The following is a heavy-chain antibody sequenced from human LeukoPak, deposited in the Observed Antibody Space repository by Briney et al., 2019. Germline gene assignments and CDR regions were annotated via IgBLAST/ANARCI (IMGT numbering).Heavy chain of an antibody. CDR3: VRGGGLPNCGGYCPPDT. CDR1: GGSISHVAYS. J-gene: IGHJ3*02. Sequence: PSQTLSLTCTVSGGSISHVAYSWSWIRQPPGEGLEWIGLFHHTVGIDYKPSLKSRVTISGDRTKNQLSLTLTSVTAADTAVHYCVRGGGLPNCGGYCPPDTWGQGKMVIVSS. D-gene: IGHD2-21*02. CDR2: FHHTVGI. V-gene: IGHV4-30-2*01.